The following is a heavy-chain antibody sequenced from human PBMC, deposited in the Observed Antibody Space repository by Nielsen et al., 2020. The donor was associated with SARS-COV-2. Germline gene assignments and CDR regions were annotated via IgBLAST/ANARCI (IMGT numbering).Heavy chain of an antibody. CDR3: ARAGDYYSSGSYYNVFHYYYGMDV. J-gene: IGHJ6*02. CDR1: GFTFSSYA. V-gene: IGHV3-30*04. D-gene: IGHD3-10*01. CDR2: ISYDGSNK. Sequence: GESLKISCAASGFTFSSYAMHWVRQAPGKGLEWVAVISYDGSNKYYADSVKGRFTISRDNSKNTLYLQMNSLRAEDTAVYYCARAGDYYSSGSYYNVFHYYYGMDVWGQGTTVTVSS.